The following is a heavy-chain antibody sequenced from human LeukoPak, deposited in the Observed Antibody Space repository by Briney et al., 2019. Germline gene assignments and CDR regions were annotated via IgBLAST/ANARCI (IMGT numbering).Heavy chain of an antibody. D-gene: IGHD2-2*02. V-gene: IGHV3-23*01. CDR1: GFTFSSYA. CDR3: AKVPRRCNSTRCYTREVYYFDY. Sequence: PGGSLRLSCAASGFTFSSYAMSWVRQPPGKGLEWVSAISGSGGSTYYADSVKGRFTISRDNSKNTLYLQMNSLRAKDTDVYYSAKVPRRCNSTRCYTREVYYFDYWGQGTLVTVSS. CDR2: ISGSGGST. J-gene: IGHJ4*02.